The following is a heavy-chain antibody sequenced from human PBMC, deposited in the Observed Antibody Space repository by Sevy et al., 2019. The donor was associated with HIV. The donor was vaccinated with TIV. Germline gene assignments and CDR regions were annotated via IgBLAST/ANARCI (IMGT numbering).Heavy chain of an antibody. CDR2: INGKGRST. V-gene: IGHV3-23*01. CDR3: AKTINSGGGVVPAANYYYYGLDV. J-gene: IGHJ6*02. CDR1: GFTFSGYA. D-gene: IGHD2-2*01. Sequence: GGSLRLSCAASGFTFSGYAMNWVRQAPGKGLEWVSAINGKGRSTHYADSVEGRPTISRDNSKNTLYLQMNSLRAEDTAVYYCAKTINSGGGVVPAANYYYYGLDVWGQGTTVTVSS.